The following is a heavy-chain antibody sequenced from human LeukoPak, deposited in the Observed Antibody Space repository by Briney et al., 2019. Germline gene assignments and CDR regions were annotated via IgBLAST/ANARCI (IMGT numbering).Heavy chain of an antibody. CDR3: AREFRTTTWSFDAFDL. V-gene: IGHV1-2*02. CDR1: GYTFTDYY. J-gene: IGHJ3*01. Sequence: ASVKVSCKASGYTFTDYYMHWVRQAPGQGLDWVGWINPTGGATNYAQKFQGRVTMTRDTSNNTSYMELSRLRSDDTAVYYCAREFRTTTWSFDAFDLWGQGTIVTVSS. D-gene: IGHD1/OR15-1a*01. CDR2: INPTGGAT.